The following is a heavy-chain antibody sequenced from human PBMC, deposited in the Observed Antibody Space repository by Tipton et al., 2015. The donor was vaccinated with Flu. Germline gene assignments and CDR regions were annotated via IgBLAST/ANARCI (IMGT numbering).Heavy chain of an antibody. CDR3: ARLEGDGSSGGDYYYFYYMDV. D-gene: IGHD6-6*01. V-gene: IGHV3-21*01. CDR2: ISSSSSYI. CDR1: GFTFSSYS. J-gene: IGHJ6*03. Sequence: SLSLSCAASGFTFSSYSMNWVRQAPGKGLEWVSSISSSSSYIYYADSVKGRFTISRDNAKNSLYLQMNSLRAEDTAVYYCARLEGDGSSGGDYYYFYYMDVWGKGTTVTVSS.